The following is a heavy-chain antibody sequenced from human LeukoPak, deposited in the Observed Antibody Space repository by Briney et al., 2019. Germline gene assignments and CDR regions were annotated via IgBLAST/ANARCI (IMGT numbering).Heavy chain of an antibody. CDR3: ARHSGSYYGAFDI. D-gene: IGHD1-26*01. Sequence: ASVKVSCKASGYTFTGYYMHWMRQAPGQGLEWMGWINLNSGGTNYAQKFQGRVTMTRDTSISTAYMQLSRLRSDDTAVYYCARHSGSYYGAFDIWGQGTMVTVSS. J-gene: IGHJ3*02. CDR2: INLNSGGT. CDR1: GYTFTGYY. V-gene: IGHV1-2*02.